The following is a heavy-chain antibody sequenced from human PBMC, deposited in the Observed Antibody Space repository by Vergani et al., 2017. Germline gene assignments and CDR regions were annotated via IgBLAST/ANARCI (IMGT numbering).Heavy chain of an antibody. CDR1: GYSISSGYY. J-gene: IGHJ3*02. D-gene: IGHD6-19*01. Sequence: QLQLQESGPGLVKPSETLSLTCAVSGYSISSGYYWGWIRQPPGKGLEWIGSIYHSGSTYYNPSLKSRVTISVDTSKNQFALKLSSVTAADTAVYYCARHSHSSGWYRFYRSFAFDIWGQGTMVTVSS. V-gene: IGHV4-38-2*01. CDR2: IYHSGST. CDR3: ARHSHSSGWYRFYRSFAFDI.